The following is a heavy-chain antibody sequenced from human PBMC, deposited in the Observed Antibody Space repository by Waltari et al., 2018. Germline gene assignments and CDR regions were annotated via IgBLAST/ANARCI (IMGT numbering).Heavy chain of an antibody. V-gene: IGHV1-69*06. CDR3: ARAGGSHTPLDY. CDR1: TFSSSA. D-gene: IGHD5-12*01. Sequence: TFSSSAISWVRQAPGQGLEWMGRIIPIFGTANYAQKFQGRVTITADKSTSTAYMELSSLRSEDTAVYYCARAGGSHTPLDYWGQGTLVTVSS. CDR2: IIPIFGTA. J-gene: IGHJ4*02.